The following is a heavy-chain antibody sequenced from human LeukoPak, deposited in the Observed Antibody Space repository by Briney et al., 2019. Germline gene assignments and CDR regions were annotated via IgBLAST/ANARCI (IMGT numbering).Heavy chain of an antibody. CDR1: GFTVSNNY. J-gene: IGHJ4*02. CDR2: IYSGGST. V-gene: IGHV3-66*01. Sequence: GGSLRLSCVASGFTVSNNYMSWVRQAPGKGLEWISVIYSGGSTYYADSVKGRFTISRDNSKNTVYLQMDSLRAEDTAVYYCARDAGGAFGNYVNYFDYWGQGTLVTVSS. D-gene: IGHD4-11*01. CDR3: ARDAGGAFGNYVNYFDY.